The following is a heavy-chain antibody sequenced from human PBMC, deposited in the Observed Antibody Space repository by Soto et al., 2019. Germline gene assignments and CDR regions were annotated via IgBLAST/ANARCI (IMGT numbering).Heavy chain of an antibody. CDR3: AREVQVHTPAFVY. CDR1: GGTFNTYA. CDR2: ISPMFGAA. J-gene: IGHJ4*02. Sequence: QVQLVQSGAEMKKPGSSVKVSCQSSGGTFNTYAMNWVRQAPGQGPEWMGDISPMFGAANYAPKFHGRVPITADEYTGTSYMQLSSLTSEDTALYFCAREVQVHTPAFVYWGQGTLVTVSS. V-gene: IGHV1-69*19. D-gene: IGHD3-10*01.